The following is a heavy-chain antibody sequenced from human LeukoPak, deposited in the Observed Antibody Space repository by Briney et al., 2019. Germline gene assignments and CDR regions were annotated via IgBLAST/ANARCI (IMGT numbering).Heavy chain of an antibody. CDR1: GYTFTSYY. CDR2: INPSGGST. CDR3: AREYYYGPGSYYNVGYYYYGMDV. V-gene: IGHV1-46*01. J-gene: IGHJ6*04. Sequence: GASVKVSCKASGYTFTSYYMHWVRQAPGQGLEWMGIINPSGGSTSYAQKFQGRVTMTRDTSTSTVYMELSSLRSEDTAVYYCAREYYYGPGSYYNVGYYYYGMDVWGKGTTVTVSS. D-gene: IGHD3-10*01.